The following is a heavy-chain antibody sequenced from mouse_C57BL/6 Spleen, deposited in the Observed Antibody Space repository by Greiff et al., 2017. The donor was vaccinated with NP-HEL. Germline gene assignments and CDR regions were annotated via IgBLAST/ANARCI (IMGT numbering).Heavy chain of an antibody. Sequence: VKLMESGAELVRPGASVTLSCKASGYTFTDYEMHWVKQTPVHGLEWIGAIDPETGGTAYNQKFKGKAILTADKSSSTAYMELRSLTSEDSAVYYCTRGIYGSSYVSSFAYWGQGTLVTVSA. CDR3: TRGIYGSSYVSSFAY. V-gene: IGHV1-15*01. CDR2: IDPETGGT. J-gene: IGHJ3*01. D-gene: IGHD1-1*01. CDR1: GYTFTDYE.